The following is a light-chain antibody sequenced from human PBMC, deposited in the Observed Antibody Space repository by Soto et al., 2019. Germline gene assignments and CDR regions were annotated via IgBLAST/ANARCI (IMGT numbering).Light chain of an antibody. J-gene: IGKJ5*01. Sequence: VVSQSARTLTLSPGERATLCCRASQSLSSNYLAWYQQKPGQAPRLLIYGVSSRATGVPVSFSGSGSGTDFTLTISRLELEDFAVYYCQQYVSAPVTSGQGTRLEIK. CDR3: QQYVSAPVT. V-gene: IGKV3-20*01. CDR2: GVS. CDR1: QSLSSNY.